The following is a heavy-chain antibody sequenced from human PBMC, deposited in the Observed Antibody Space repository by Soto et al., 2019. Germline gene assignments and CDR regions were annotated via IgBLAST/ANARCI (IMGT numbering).Heavy chain of an antibody. Sequence: VQLLDSGGGLVQPGGSLRLSCAASGFTFNNYGMSWVGQAPGKGLGWVSAISGSGDTTYYADSVKGRFTISRDNSKNALYLQMSSLRADDTAVYYCAKDSGWLHDSWGQGTLVTVSS. V-gene: IGHV3-23*01. D-gene: IGHD6-19*01. CDR2: ISGSGDTT. CDR3: AKDSGWLHDS. CDR1: GFTFNNYG. J-gene: IGHJ4*02.